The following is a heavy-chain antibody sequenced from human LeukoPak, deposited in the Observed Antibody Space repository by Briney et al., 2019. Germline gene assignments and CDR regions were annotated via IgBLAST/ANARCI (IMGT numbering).Heavy chain of an antibody. J-gene: IGHJ4*02. Sequence: GESLKISCRGSGYSFTNYWIGWVRQMPGKGLEWMGIIYPGDSDTTYSPSFQGQVTISADKSISAASLQWSSLKASDTAMYYCARQLGGIVVGHFDYWGQGTLVTVSS. D-gene: IGHD3-22*01. CDR2: IYPGDSDT. CDR1: GYSFTNYW. CDR3: ARQLGGIVVGHFDY. V-gene: IGHV5-51*01.